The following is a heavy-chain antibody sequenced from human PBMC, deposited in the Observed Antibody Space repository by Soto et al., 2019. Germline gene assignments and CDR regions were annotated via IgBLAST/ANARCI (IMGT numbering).Heavy chain of an antibody. CDR2: INAGNGNT. CDR3: ARADYDFWSGSFSYGMDV. J-gene: IGHJ6*02. Sequence: ASVKVSCKASGYTFTSYAMHWVRQAPGQRLEWMGWINAGNGNTKYSQKFQGRVTITGDTSASTAYMELSSLRSEDTAVYYCARADYDFWSGSFSYGMDVWGQGTTVTVS. V-gene: IGHV1-3*01. D-gene: IGHD3-3*01. CDR1: GYTFTSYA.